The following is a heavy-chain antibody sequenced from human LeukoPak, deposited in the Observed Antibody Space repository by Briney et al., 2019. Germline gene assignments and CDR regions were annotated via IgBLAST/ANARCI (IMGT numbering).Heavy chain of an antibody. J-gene: IGHJ4*02. CDR1: GFTFSSYG. D-gene: IGHD3-10*01. V-gene: IGHV3-30*18. CDR2: ISHDGSNK. Sequence: GGSLRLSCAASGFTFSSYGMHWVRQVPGKGLEWVAVISHDGSNKYYVDSVKGRFTISRDNSKNTVYLQMNSLRLEDTAVYYCAKEIYYGSGSYPDYWGQGTLVTVSS. CDR3: AKEIYYGSGSYPDY.